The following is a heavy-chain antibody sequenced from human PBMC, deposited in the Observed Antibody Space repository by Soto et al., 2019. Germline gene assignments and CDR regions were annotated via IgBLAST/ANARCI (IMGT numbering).Heavy chain of an antibody. CDR3: AGPGYSSQDY. CDR2: ISGSGDGT. V-gene: IGHV3-23*01. Sequence: VGSLSLSCAASGFTFSSYSMHWVRQAPGKGLEWVSAISGSGDGTDYADSVKGRFTISRDNSKNTLYLQMNSLRAEDTAVYYCAGPGYSSQDYWGQGALVPVSS. D-gene: IGHD5-18*01. CDR1: GFTFSSYS. J-gene: IGHJ4*02.